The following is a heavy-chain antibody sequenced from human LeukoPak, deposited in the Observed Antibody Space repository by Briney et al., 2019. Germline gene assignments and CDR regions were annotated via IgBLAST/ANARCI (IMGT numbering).Heavy chain of an antibody. CDR3: ARRHVEWLTDWFDP. CDR1: GFTFSSYG. J-gene: IGHJ5*02. Sequence: PGGSLRLSCAASGFTFSSYGMHWVRQAPGKGLEWVSVIYSGGSTYYADSVKGRFTISRDNSKNTLYLQMNSLRAEDTAVYYCARRHVEWLTDWFDPWGQGTLVTVSS. V-gene: IGHV3-53*01. D-gene: IGHD3-3*01. CDR2: IYSGGST.